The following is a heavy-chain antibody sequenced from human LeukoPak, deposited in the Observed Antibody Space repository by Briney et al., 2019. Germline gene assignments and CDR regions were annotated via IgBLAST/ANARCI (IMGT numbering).Heavy chain of an antibody. CDR2: IYSSGRT. V-gene: IGHV4-4*07. Sequence: SETLSLTCTVSGGPMSGSFWSWIRQPAGKGLEWIGRIYSSGRTNYNPSLKSRVTMSLDTSKSQFSLKLTSVTAADRAVYYCARAPGGCGGTCPFDYWGQGTLVTVAS. CDR1: GGPMSGSF. J-gene: IGHJ4*02. CDR3: ARAPGGCGGTCPFDY. D-gene: IGHD2-15*01.